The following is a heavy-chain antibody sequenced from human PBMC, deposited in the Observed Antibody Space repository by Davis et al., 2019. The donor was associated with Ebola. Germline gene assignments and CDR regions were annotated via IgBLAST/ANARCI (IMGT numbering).Heavy chain of an antibody. D-gene: IGHD5-12*01. J-gene: IGHJ6*02. CDR1: GYTFTSYA. V-gene: IGHV1-18*01. Sequence: ASVKVSCKASGYTFTSYAISWVRQAPGQGLEWMGRIIPILGIANYAQKLQGRVTMTTDTSTSTAYMELSRLRSDDTAVYYCARVYDYHYGMDVWGQGTTVTVSS. CDR2: IIPILGIA. CDR3: ARVYDYHYGMDV.